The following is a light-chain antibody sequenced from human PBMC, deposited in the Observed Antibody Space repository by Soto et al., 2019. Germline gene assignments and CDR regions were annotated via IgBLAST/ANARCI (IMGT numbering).Light chain of an antibody. V-gene: IGLV2-14*01. CDR3: RSYTSSSLYV. CDR2: DVS. CDR1: SSDVGGYNY. Sequence: QSALTQPASVSGSPGQSITISCTGTSSDVGGYNYVSWYQQHPGKAPKLMIYDVSNRPSGVSNRFSGSKSGNTASLTISGLHAEYEADYYCRSYTSSSLYVFGTGTKVTVL. J-gene: IGLJ1*01.